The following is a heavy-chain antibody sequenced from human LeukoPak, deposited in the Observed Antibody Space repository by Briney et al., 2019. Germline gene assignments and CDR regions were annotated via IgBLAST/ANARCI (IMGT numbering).Heavy chain of an antibody. CDR3: ARVGSSGWYYFDY. Sequence: PGGSLRLSCAASGFTFSDYYMSWIRQAPGKGLEWVSYISSSSSYIYYADSVKGRFTISRDNAKNSLYLQMNSLRAEDTAVYYCARVGSSGWYYFDYWGQGTLVTVSS. J-gene: IGHJ4*02. D-gene: IGHD6-19*01. CDR2: ISSSSSYI. V-gene: IGHV3-11*06. CDR1: GFTFSDYY.